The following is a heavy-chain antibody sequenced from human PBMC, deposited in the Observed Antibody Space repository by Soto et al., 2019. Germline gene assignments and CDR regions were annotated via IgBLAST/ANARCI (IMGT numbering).Heavy chain of an antibody. CDR2: IIPIFGTA. CDR1: GGTFSSYA. D-gene: IGHD3-22*01. Sequence: SVKVSCKASGGTFSSYAISWVRQAPGQGLEWMGGIIPIFGTANYAQKFQGRVTITADESTSTAYMELSSLRSEDTAVYYCARELLTSNSSGYYYVPFRYYYYGMVVWGQGTTVTVSS. J-gene: IGHJ6*02. CDR3: ARELLTSNSSGYYYVPFRYYYYGMVV. V-gene: IGHV1-69*13.